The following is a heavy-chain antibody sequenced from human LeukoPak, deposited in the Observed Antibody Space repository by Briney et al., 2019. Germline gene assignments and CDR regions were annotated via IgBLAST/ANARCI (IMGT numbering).Heavy chain of an antibody. CDR2: IIPIFGTA. V-gene: IGHV1-69*05. Sequence: ASVKVSCKASGGTFSSYAISWVRQAPGQGLEWMGGIIPIFGTANYAQKFQGRVTITTDESTSTAYMELSSLRSEDTAVYYCARADYNWNRPRGYMDVWGKGTTVTVSS. D-gene: IGHD1-1*01. J-gene: IGHJ6*03. CDR3: ARADYNWNRPRGYMDV. CDR1: GGTFSSYA.